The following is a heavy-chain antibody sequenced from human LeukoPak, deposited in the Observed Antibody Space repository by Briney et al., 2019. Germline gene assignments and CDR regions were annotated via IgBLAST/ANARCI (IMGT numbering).Heavy chain of an antibody. CDR2: IRYDGSNK. J-gene: IGHJ2*01. V-gene: IGHV3-30*02. CDR3: AREFRKSVGWYFDL. Sequence: PGGSLRLSCAASGFTFSSYGMHWVRQAPGKGLEWVAFIRYDGSNKYYADSVKGRFTISRDNAKNTLYLQMSSLRAEDTAVYYCAREFRKSVGWYFDLWGRGTLVTVSS. CDR1: GFTFSSYG.